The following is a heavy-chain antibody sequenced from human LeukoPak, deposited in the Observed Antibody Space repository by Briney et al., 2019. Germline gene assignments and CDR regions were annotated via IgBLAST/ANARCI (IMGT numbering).Heavy chain of an antibody. CDR3: ARRGSTEKAFDY. J-gene: IGHJ4*02. CDR2: IHYSGST. D-gene: IGHD6-13*01. Sequence: PSQTLSLTCTVSGDSIRDGTYYWTWIRQHPGKGLEWIGYIHYSGSTLYNPSLKSRVTISVDTSKNQFSLKLSSVTAADTAVYYCARRGSTEKAFDYWGQGTLVTVSS. CDR1: GDSIRDGTYY. V-gene: IGHV4-30-4*08.